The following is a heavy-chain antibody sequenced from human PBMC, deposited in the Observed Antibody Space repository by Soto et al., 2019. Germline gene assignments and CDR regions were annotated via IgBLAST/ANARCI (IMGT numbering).Heavy chain of an antibody. D-gene: IGHD3-3*01. CDR3: ARGGFWSGYSPPYGMDV. Sequence: ASVKVSCKTSGYNFTSHYIHWVRQAPGQRLESMGIIYPRGGSTIYAQKFQGKVTMTRDTSTHTLYMELSSLRSEDTAVYYCARGGFWSGYSPPYGMDVWCQGTTVTVSS. CDR1: GYNFTSHY. J-gene: IGHJ6*02. V-gene: IGHV1-46*01. CDR2: IYPRGGST.